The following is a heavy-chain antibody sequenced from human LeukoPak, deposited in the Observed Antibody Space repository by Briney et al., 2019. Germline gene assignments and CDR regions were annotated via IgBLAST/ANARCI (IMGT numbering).Heavy chain of an antibody. CDR3: ALSTWIQLSYDY. J-gene: IGHJ4*01. CDR2: IHRDGKT. V-gene: IGHV3-53*01. CDR1: GFTLSSYE. Sequence: GGSLRLSCTVSGFTLSSYEMSWIRQAPGKGLEWVSVIHRDGKTYHADSVKGRFTISRDNSKNTLFLQMNSLRAEDTAVYYCALSTWIQLSYDYWGQGTLVTVSS. D-gene: IGHD5-18*01.